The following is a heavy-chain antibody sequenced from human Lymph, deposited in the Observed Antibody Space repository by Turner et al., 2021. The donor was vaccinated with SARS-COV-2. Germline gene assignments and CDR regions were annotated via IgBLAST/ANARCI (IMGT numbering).Heavy chain of an antibody. Sequence: VQLVASGGGLVQPGGSLILPCAASGFTFSSYSMNWVRQAPGKGLEWVSYISISSSTIYYADSVKGRFTISRDNAKNSLYLQMNSLRDEDTAVYYCARDRGGYGAYYYGMDVWGQGTTVTVSS. D-gene: IGHD2-15*01. CDR1: GFTFSSYS. V-gene: IGHV3-48*02. J-gene: IGHJ6*02. CDR3: ARDRGGYGAYYYGMDV. CDR2: ISISSSTI.